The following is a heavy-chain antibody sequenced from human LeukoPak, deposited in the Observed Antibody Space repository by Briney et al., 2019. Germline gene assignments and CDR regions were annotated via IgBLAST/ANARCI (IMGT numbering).Heavy chain of an antibody. Sequence: GGSLRLSCAASGFTFSSYWMSWVRQAPGKGLEWVANIKQYGSEKYYVDSVKGRFTISRDNANNSLYLQMNSLRAEDTAVYYCARDDCSSISCYHNWFDPWGQGTLVTVSS. CDR2: IKQYGSEK. CDR1: GFTFSSYW. D-gene: IGHD2-2*01. V-gene: IGHV3-7*01. J-gene: IGHJ5*02. CDR3: ARDDCSSISCYHNWFDP.